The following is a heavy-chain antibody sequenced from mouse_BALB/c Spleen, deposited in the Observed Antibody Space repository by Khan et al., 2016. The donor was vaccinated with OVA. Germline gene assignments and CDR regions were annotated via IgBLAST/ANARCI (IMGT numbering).Heavy chain of an antibody. Sequence: VQLQQSGAELAKPGASVKMSCKASGYTFINYWILWVKQRPGQGLEWIGYINPSTGYTEYNQNFKDKATLTAAKSSSTAYMQLSSLTSEDSAVYYCARRGLRCDLDYWGQGTTLTVSS. V-gene: IGHV1-7*01. CDR2: INPSTGYT. CDR3: ARRGLRCDLDY. D-gene: IGHD1-1*01. CDR1: GYTFINYW. J-gene: IGHJ2*01.